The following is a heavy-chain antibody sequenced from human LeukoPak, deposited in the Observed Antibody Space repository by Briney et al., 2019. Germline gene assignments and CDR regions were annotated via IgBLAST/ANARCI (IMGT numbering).Heavy chain of an antibody. D-gene: IGHD3-10*01. CDR3: ARESTPMVRGKTWFDP. CDR1: GGSISSGGYC. J-gene: IGHJ5*02. CDR2: IHISGNT. Sequence: PSETLSLTCTVSGGSISSGGYCWSWIRQPAGKGLEWIGHIHISGNTNYNPSLKSRVTISVDTSKNQFFLTLYSVTAADTAVYYCARESTPMVRGKTWFDPWGQGTLVTVSS. V-gene: IGHV4-61*09.